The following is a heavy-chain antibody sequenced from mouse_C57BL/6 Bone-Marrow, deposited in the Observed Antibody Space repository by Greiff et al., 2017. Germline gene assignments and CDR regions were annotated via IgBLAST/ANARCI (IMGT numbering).Heavy chain of an antibody. CDR3: ASLYYGNSYFDY. CDR2: IYPRSGNT. Sequence: QVQLQQSGAELARPGASVKLSCKASGYTFTSYGISWVKQRTGQGLEWIGEIYPRSGNTYYNEKFKGKATLTADTSSSTAYMGLRSLTSEDSAVXICASLYYGNSYFDYWGQGTTLTVAS. J-gene: IGHJ2*01. V-gene: IGHV1-81*01. D-gene: IGHD2-1*01. CDR1: GYTFTSYG.